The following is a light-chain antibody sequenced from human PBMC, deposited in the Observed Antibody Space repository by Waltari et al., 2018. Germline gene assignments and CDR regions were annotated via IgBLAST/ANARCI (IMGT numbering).Light chain of an antibody. Sequence: DIQMTQSPTSLSASVGDTVTISCRASQSIGSFLSWYQQKPGKAPKLLIYGASTLQSGVPSRFIVSGSGKDFTVTITSLLPEEFVTYYCQKSFSSRTFGQRSKVEFK. CDR3: QKSFSSRT. CDR1: QSIGSF. CDR2: GAS. V-gene: IGKV1-39*01. J-gene: IGKJ1*01.